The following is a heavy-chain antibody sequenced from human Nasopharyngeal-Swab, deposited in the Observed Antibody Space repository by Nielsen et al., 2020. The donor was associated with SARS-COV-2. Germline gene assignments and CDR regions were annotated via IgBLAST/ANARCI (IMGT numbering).Heavy chain of an antibody. V-gene: IGHV1-69*13. CDR2: ITPIFGTA. Sequence: SVKVSCKASGGTFSSYAISWVRQAPGQGLEWMGGITPIFGTANYAQKFQGRVTITADESTSTAYMELSSLRSEDTAVYYCARDLWRRAARDYYYYGMDVWGQGTAVTVSS. D-gene: IGHD3-3*01. CDR1: GGTFSSYA. J-gene: IGHJ6*02. CDR3: ARDLWRRAARDYYYYGMDV.